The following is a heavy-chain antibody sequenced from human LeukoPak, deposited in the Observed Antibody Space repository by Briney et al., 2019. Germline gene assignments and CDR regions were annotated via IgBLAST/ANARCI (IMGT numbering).Heavy chain of an antibody. Sequence: PSETLSLTCTVSGGSISSSSYYWGWICQPPGKGLEWIGSIYYSGSTYYNPSLKSRVTISVDTSKNQFSLKLSSVTAADTAVYYCARQLYYYDSSGYYLDAFDIWGQGTMVTVSS. D-gene: IGHD3-22*01. CDR1: GGSISSSSYY. CDR3: ARQLYYYDSSGYYLDAFDI. J-gene: IGHJ3*02. V-gene: IGHV4-39*01. CDR2: IYYSGST.